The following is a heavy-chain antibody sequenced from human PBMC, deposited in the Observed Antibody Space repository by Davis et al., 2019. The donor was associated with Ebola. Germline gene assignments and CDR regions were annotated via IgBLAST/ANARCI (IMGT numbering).Heavy chain of an antibody. CDR1: GYTYTSYY. CDR2: INPSGRST. V-gene: IGHV1-46*01. D-gene: IGHD6-13*01. Sequence: AASVKVSCKASGYTYTSYYMHWVRHAPGQGLEWMGIINPSGRSTSYAQKFQGRVTMTRDTSTSTVYMELSSLGSEDTAVYYCARSGQQLVGYFQHWGQGTLVTVSS. CDR3: ARSGQQLVGYFQH. J-gene: IGHJ1*01.